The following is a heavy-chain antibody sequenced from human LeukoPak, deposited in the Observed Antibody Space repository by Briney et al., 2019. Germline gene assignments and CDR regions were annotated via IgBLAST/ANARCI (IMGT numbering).Heavy chain of an antibody. CDR2: IYPGDSDT. D-gene: IGHD4-17*01. CDR1: GYSFTSYW. Sequence: GESLKISCKGSGYSFTSYWIGWVRQMPGKGLEWMGIIYPGDSDTRYSPSFQGRVTISADKSISTAYLQWSSLKASDTAMYYCAISYGDEGPPFDYWGQGTLVTVSS. V-gene: IGHV5-51*01. J-gene: IGHJ4*02. CDR3: AISYGDEGPPFDY.